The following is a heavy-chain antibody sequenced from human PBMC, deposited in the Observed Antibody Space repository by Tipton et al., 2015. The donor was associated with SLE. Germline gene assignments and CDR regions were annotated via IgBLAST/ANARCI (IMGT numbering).Heavy chain of an antibody. J-gene: IGHJ4*02. V-gene: IGHV3-33*01. CDR1: GFTFSSYG. D-gene: IGHD6-13*01. CDR3: ARGGIAAAGPFDY. CDR2: IWYDGSNK. Sequence: SLRLSCAASGFTFSSYGMHWVRQAPGKGLEWVAVIWYDGSNKYYADSVKGRFTISRDNSKNTLYLQMNSLRAEDTAVYYCARGGIAAAGPFDYWGQGTLVTVSS.